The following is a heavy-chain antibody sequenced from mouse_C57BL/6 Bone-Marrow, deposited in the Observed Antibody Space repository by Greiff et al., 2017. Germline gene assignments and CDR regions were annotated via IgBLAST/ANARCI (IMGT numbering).Heavy chain of an antibody. Sequence: QVQLKQSGPELVRPGASVKLSCKGSGYTFTDYAMHWVKQSPAKGLEWIGVISTYYGDASYDQKFKDKATMTVDKSSSTAYMELASLTSEDSAVYYCARVVYYYGGFAYWGQGTLVTVSA. CDR2: ISTYYGDA. CDR1: GYTFTDYA. J-gene: IGHJ3*01. V-gene: IGHV1-67*01. CDR3: ARVVYYYGGFAY. D-gene: IGHD1-1*01.